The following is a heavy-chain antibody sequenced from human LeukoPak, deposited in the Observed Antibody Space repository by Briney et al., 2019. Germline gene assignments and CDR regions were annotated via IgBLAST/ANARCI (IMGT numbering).Heavy chain of an antibody. J-gene: IGHJ5*02. CDR2: ISGSGGST. D-gene: IGHD1-26*01. V-gene: IGHV3-23*01. CDR3: AKGWTAVGS. CDR1: GFTFSSYA. Sequence: PGGSLRLSCAASGFTFSSYAMSWVRQAPGKGLEWVSTISGSGGSTYYADSVKGRFTISRDNSKNTLYMEMNNLRGADTAVYYCAKGWTAVGSWGQGTRVTVSS.